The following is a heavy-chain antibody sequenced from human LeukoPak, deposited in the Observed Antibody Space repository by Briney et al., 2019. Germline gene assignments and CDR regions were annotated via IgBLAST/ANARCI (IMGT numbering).Heavy chain of an antibody. J-gene: IGHJ5*02. CDR2: ISSSGSTI. CDR1: GFTFGSYE. CDR3: ARERTGGTLP. V-gene: IGHV3-48*03. Sequence: PGGSLRLSCAASGFTFGSYEMNWVRQAPGKGLEWVSYISSSGSTIYYADSVKGRFTISRDNAKNSLYLQMNSLRAEDTAVYYCARERTGGTLPWGQGTLVTVSS. D-gene: IGHD2-15*01.